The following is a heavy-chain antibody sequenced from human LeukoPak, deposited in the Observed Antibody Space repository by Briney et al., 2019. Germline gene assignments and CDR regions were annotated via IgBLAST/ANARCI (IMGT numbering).Heavy chain of an antibody. CDR3: AGSGYGYDYHMDV. V-gene: IGHV3-30*02. CDR2: IRYDGSNK. Sequence: GGSLRLSCAASGFTFSSYGMHWVRQAPGKGLEWVAFIRYDGSNKYYADSVKGRFTISRDNSKNTLYLQMNSLRAEDTAVYYCAGSGYGYDYHMDVCDKGPTVTISS. CDR1: GFTFSSYG. J-gene: IGHJ6*03. D-gene: IGHD5-12*01.